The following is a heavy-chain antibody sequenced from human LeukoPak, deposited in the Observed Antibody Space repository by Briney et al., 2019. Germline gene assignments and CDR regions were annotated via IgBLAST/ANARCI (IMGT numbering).Heavy chain of an antibody. D-gene: IGHD5-12*01. CDR2: FDPEDVET. CDR3: ATYSGYAAY. V-gene: IGHV1-24*01. CDR1: GYTFNGHY. J-gene: IGHJ4*02. Sequence: ASVKVSCKASGYTFNGHYMHWVRQAPGKGLEWMGGFDPEDVETIYAQKFQGRVTMTEDTYTDTAYMELSSLRSEDTAVYYCATYSGYAAYWGQGTLVSVSS.